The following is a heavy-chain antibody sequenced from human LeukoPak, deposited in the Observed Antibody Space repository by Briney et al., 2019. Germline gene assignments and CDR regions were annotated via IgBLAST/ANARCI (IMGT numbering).Heavy chain of an antibody. V-gene: IGHV4-39*01. CDR2: IYYSKNT. J-gene: IGHJ4*02. Sequence: PSETLSLTCTVSGGSISSNSAYWGWIRQPPGKGLEWIGSIYYSKNTYYNPSLKSRVTTPADTSKNQFSLRLDSVSAADTAVYYCASPRGFSYGYFDHWGQGSLVTVSS. D-gene: IGHD5-18*01. CDR1: GGSISSNSAY. CDR3: ASPRGFSYGYFDH.